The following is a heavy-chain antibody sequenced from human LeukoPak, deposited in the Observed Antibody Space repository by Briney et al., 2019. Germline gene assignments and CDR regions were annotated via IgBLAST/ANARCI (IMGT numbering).Heavy chain of an antibody. V-gene: IGHV3-30*02. J-gene: IGHJ4*02. CDR3: ARELGSYSSSSQGDY. D-gene: IGHD6-6*01. CDR1: GFIFSTYG. CDR2: IRYDGGTK. Sequence: GGSLRLSCAASGFIFSTYGMYWVRQAPGKGLEWVSYIRYDGGTKYYADSVKGRFTISRDNSKNSLYLQMNSLRAEDTAVYYCARELGSYSSSSQGDYWGQGTLVTVSS.